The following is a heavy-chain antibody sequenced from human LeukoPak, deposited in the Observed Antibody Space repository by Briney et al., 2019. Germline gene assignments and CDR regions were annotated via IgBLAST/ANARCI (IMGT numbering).Heavy chain of an antibody. J-gene: IGHJ6*03. V-gene: IGHV3-23*01. CDR1: GFTFGSFA. Sequence: PGGSLRLSCEASGFTFGSFAMSWVRQAPGKGLEWLSGISASGHYIYQADSVKGRFTISRGNSKNTLYIEMNSLRAEDTAVYYCARDGSWGDYQFYFYMDVWGKGTTVTVSS. CDR2: ISASGHYI. D-gene: IGHD2-2*01. CDR3: ARDGSWGDYQFYFYMDV.